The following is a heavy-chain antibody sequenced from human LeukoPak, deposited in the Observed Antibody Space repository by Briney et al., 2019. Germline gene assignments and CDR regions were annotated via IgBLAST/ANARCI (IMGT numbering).Heavy chain of an antibody. D-gene: IGHD2/OR15-2a*01. Sequence: SETLSFTCTVSSGSVSSGSYYWSWIRQPPGKGLEWIGYIFYSGSTNYNPSLKSRITMSVDTSKNQLSLKLGSVTAADTAVYYCARSVQYYYYGMDVWGQGTTVTVSS. V-gene: IGHV4-61*01. CDR1: SGSVSSGSYY. J-gene: IGHJ6*02. CDR2: IFYSGST. CDR3: ARSVQYYYYGMDV.